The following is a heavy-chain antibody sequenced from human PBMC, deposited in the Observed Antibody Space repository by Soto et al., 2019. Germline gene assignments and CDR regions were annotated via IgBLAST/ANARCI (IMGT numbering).Heavy chain of an antibody. V-gene: IGHV1-69*13. CDR2: IIPIFGTA. D-gene: IGHD3-16*01. CDR1: GYIFPNYG. CDR3: ARIGGSYYYGMDV. J-gene: IGHJ6*02. Sequence: SVKVSCKASGYIFPNYGISWVRQAPGQGLEWMGWIIPIFGTANYAQKFQGRVTITADESTSTAYMELSSLRSEDTAVYYCARIGGSYYYGMDVWGQGTTVTVSS.